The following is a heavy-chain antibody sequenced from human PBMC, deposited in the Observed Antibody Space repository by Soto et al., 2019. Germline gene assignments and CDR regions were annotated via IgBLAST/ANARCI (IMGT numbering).Heavy chain of an antibody. V-gene: IGHV4-61*01. J-gene: IGHJ2*01. Sequence: AETLSLTCTVSGGSLNTDSSYWTWVRQPPGGGLEYLGYVYYTGVTNYNPSLKRRVTISLDMSKSQFFLTLSSVAPADTATYYCARVLETSWYFDLWGRGTLVTVSS. CDR2: VYYTGVT. CDR3: ARVLETSWYFDL. D-gene: IGHD2-2*01. CDR1: GGSLNTDSSY.